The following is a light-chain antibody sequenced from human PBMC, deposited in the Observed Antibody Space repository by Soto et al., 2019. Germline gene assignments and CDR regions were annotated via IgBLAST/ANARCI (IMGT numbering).Light chain of an antibody. Sequence: QSALTQPASVSGSPGQSITISCTGTSSDVGGYNYVSWYQQHPGKAPKLMIYDVSNRPSGVSNSFSGSKSGNTASLTIFGLQAEDEADYYCSSYTSSSTLRVFGTGTKVTVL. J-gene: IGLJ1*01. CDR3: SSYTSSSTLRV. CDR2: DVS. V-gene: IGLV2-14*01. CDR1: SSDVGGYNY.